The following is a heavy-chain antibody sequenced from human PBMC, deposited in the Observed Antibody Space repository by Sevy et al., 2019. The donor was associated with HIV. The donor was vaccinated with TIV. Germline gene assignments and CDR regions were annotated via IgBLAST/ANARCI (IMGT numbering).Heavy chain of an antibody. CDR2: ISSDGSSQ. V-gene: IGHV3-30*18. Sequence: GGSLRLSCAAAGFSFRSHGMHWVRQAPGKGLEWVAGISSDGSSQDYGDSVKGRFTISRDNSKDTVYLQMNSLRPEDTAVYYCAKSRGRYVGSSWLYYYFAMDVWGQGTTVTVSS. J-gene: IGHJ6*02. D-gene: IGHD6-13*01. CDR3: AKSRGRYVGSSWLYYYFAMDV. CDR1: GFSFRSHG.